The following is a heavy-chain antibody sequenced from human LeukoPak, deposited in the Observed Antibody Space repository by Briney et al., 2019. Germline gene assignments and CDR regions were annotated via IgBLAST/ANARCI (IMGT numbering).Heavy chain of an antibody. V-gene: IGHV4-59*01. CDR1: GGSIRSYY. J-gene: IGHJ2*01. CDR2: IYYSGST. CDR3: ARVYYSSSYDYWYFDL. Sequence: ASETLSLTCTVSGGSIRSYYWSWIRQPPGKGLEWIGYIYYSGSTNYNPSLKSRVTISVDTSKNQFSLKLSSVTAADTAVYYCARVYYSSSYDYWYFDLWGRGTLVTVSS. D-gene: IGHD6-13*01.